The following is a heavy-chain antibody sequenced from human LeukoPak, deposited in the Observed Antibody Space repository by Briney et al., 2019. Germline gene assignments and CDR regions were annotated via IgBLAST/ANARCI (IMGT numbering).Heavy chain of an antibody. CDR2: INPNSGGT. CDR3: ARDRDCSGGSCYSFLGYYYYGMDV. D-gene: IGHD2-15*01. CDR1: GYTFTGYY. Sequence: ASVKVSCKASGYTFTGYYMHWVRQAPGQGLEWMGWINPNSGGTNYAQKFQGRVTMTRDTSISTAYMELSRLRSDDTAVYYCARDRDCSGGSCYSFLGYYYYGMDVWGQGATVTVSS. V-gene: IGHV1-2*02. J-gene: IGHJ6*02.